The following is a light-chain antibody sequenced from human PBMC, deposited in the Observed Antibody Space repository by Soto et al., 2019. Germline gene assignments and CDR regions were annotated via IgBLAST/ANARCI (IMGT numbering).Light chain of an antibody. Sequence: QSALTHPASVSGSPGQSITISCTGTIRDIDNYNYVSWYHQHPRKAPKLIIYKVSDRPSGISNRVSGSKSGNTASLTISGLDAADEAHYYCSSFSATIALGVFGVGTKLTVL. CDR3: SSFSATIALGV. CDR1: IRDIDNYNY. CDR2: KVS. V-gene: IGLV2-14*01. J-gene: IGLJ3*02.